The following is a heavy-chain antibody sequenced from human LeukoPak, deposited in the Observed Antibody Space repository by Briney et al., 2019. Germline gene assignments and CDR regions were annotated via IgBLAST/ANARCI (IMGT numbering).Heavy chain of an antibody. CDR2: IYYSGST. D-gene: IGHD2-15*01. V-gene: IGHV4-59*01. CDR3: ARDLGYCSGGSCYPYFDY. CDR1: GGSISSYY. J-gene: IGHJ4*02. Sequence: SETLSLTCTVSGGSISSYYWSWIRQPPGKGLEWIGYIYYSGSTNYNPSLKSRVTISVDTSKNQFSLKLSSVTAADTAVYYRARDLGYCSGGSCYPYFDYWGQGTLVTVSS.